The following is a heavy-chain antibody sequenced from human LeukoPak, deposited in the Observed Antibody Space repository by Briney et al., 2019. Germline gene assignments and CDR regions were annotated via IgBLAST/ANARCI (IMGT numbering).Heavy chain of an antibody. CDR2: IHPGDSDT. V-gene: IGHV5-51*01. J-gene: IGHJ3*02. Sequence: GESLKTSCKGSGYSFTSYWIGWVRQMPGKGLEWMGIIHPGDSDTRYSPSFQGQVTISADKSISTAYLQWSSLKASDTAMYYCARLNKDVFCTSGVCYTVGAFDIWGQGTMVTVSS. CDR3: ARLNKDVFCTSGVCYTVGAFDI. D-gene: IGHD2-8*01. CDR1: GYSFTSYW.